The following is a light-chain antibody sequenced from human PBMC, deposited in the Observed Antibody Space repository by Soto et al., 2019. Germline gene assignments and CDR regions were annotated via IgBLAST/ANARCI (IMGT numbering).Light chain of an antibody. CDR2: DAS. CDR1: QSISSQ. V-gene: IGKV3-20*01. Sequence: EIVLTQSPATLSLSPGERATLSCRASQSISSQLAWYQQKPGQAPRLLIHDASNRATGIPDRLSGSGSGTEFTLTTSRMEPEDFAVYYCQQYGSSGTFGHGTKVDIK. CDR3: QQYGSSGT. J-gene: IGKJ1*01.